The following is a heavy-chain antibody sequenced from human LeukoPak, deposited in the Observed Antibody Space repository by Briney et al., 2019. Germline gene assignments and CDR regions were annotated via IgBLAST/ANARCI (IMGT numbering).Heavy chain of an antibody. CDR2: IYHSGNT. J-gene: IGHJ4*02. CDR1: GYSISSGYY. V-gene: IGHV4-38-2*01. CDR3: ARGDIPDF. D-gene: IGHD2-21*01. Sequence: PSETLSLTCGVSGYSISSGYYWGRIRQSPGKGLEWIGSIYHSGNTYYNLSLKSRVTISVDTSKNQFSLKLSSVTAADTAVYYCARGDIPDFWGQGTLVTVSS.